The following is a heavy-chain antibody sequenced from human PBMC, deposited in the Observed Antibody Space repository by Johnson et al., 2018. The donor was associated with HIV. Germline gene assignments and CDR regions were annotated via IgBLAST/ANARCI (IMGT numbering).Heavy chain of an antibody. V-gene: IGHV3-NL1*01. J-gene: IGHJ3*02. CDR2: IYSGGKT. Sequence: VQLVESGGGVVQTGGSLRLSCAASGFTFSRYGMHWVRQAPGKGLEWVSVIYSGGKTYYAASVKGRFTISRDSSKNTLYLQMNSLRAEDTAVYYCAKEDYYGSGSYDAFDIWGQGTMVTVSS. D-gene: IGHD3-10*01. CDR3: AKEDYYGSGSYDAFDI. CDR1: GFTFSRYG.